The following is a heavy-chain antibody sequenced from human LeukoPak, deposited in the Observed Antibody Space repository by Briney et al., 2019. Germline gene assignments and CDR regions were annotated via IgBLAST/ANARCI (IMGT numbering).Heavy chain of an antibody. Sequence: GGSLRLSCAASGFTFSTYNMSWVRQAPGKGLEWVSVIYSGGGTYYADSVKGRFTISRDNSKNTLYLQMNSLRAEDTAVYYCAREFRDAFDIWGQGTRVTVSS. CDR2: IYSGGGT. D-gene: IGHD3-10*01. V-gene: IGHV3-53*01. J-gene: IGHJ3*02. CDR1: GFTFSTYN. CDR3: AREFRDAFDI.